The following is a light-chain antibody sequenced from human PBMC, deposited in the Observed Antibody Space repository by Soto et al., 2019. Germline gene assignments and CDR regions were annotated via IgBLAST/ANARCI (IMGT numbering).Light chain of an antibody. CDR1: SSNIGSNY. CDR2: RNN. CDR3: AAWDDSLSGRV. J-gene: IGLJ3*02. V-gene: IGLV1-47*01. Sequence: QSVLTQPPSASGTPGQRVTISCSGSSSNIGSNYVYWYQQLPGTAPKLLIYRNNQRPSGVPDRFSGSKSGTSASLAISGLRLEDESDYYCAAWDDSLSGRVFGRGTKLTVL.